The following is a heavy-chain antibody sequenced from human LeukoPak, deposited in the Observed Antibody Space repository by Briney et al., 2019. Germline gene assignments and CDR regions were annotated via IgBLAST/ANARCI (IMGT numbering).Heavy chain of an antibody. CDR3: ARVRLYNWNFIDY. Sequence: ASVKVSCEASGYTFTSYGISWVRQAPGQGVEWMGWISAYNGNTNYAQKLQGRVTMTTDTTTSTACMELRSLRSDDTAVYYCARVRLYNWNFIDYWGQGTLVTVSS. V-gene: IGHV1-18*01. D-gene: IGHD1-7*01. J-gene: IGHJ4*02. CDR2: ISAYNGNT. CDR1: GYTFTSYG.